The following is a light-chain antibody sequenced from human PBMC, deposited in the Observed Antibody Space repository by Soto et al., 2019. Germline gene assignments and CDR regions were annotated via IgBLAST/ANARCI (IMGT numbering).Light chain of an antibody. Sequence: DIVLTQSPDSLAVSLGERATINCKSSQPVLFSSNNKNYLAWYQQKPGQPPKLLIYWASTRESGVPDRFSGSGSGTDFTLTISSLQAEDVAVYYCQQYYSTPWTFGQGTKVDIK. CDR1: QPVLFSSNNKNY. V-gene: IGKV4-1*01. CDR2: WAS. CDR3: QQYYSTPWT. J-gene: IGKJ1*01.